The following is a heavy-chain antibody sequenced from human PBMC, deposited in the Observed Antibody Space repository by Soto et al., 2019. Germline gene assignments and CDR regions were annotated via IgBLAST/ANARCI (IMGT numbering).Heavy chain of an antibody. J-gene: IGHJ4*02. V-gene: IGHV4-30-2*01. CDR3: ARAGGLGAVAVDY. CDR2: IYHSGST. CDR1: GGSISSGGYS. Sequence: QLQLQESGSGLVKPSQTLSLTCAVSGGSISSGGYSWSWIRQPPGNVLECIGYIYHSGSTYYNPSLKSRVTISVDRSKNQFSLKLSSVTAADTAVYYCARAGGLGAVAVDYWGQGTLVTVSS. D-gene: IGHD6-19*01.